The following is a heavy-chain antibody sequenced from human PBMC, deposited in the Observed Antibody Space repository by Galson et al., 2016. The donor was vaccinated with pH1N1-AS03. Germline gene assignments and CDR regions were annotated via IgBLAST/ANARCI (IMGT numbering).Heavy chain of an antibody. D-gene: IGHD3-16*01. J-gene: IGHJ6*02. CDR3: TKDLVPGGADV. V-gene: IGHV3-48*01. CDR2: INADGSAI. CDR1: GFSFTTFG. Sequence: SLRLSCAASGFSFTTFGMNWVRQAPGKGLEWVSYINADGSAISYADSVKGRFTVSRDKDKNSLYLEMNNLRTEDTALYYCTKDLVPGGADVWGQGTTVTVSS.